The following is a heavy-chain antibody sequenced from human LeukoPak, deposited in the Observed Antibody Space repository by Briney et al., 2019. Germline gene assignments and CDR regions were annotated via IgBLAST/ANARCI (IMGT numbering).Heavy chain of an antibody. CDR1: GGSISSYY. CDR2: VSYSGST. V-gene: IGHV4-59*01. Sequence: SETLSLTCTVSGGSISSYYWNWIRQPPGKGLEWIGYVSYSGSTNYNPSLKSRVTISVDTSKNQFSLKLSSVTAADTAVYFCASYGGKGAYFDYWGQGILVTVSS. D-gene: IGHD4-23*01. CDR3: ASYGGKGAYFDY. J-gene: IGHJ4*02.